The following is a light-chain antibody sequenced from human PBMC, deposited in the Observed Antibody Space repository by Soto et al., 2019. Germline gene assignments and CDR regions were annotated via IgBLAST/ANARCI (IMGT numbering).Light chain of an antibody. V-gene: IGLV2-14*01. CDR3: ISYTSSSTLLYV. CDR2: DVS. CDR1: SSDVGGYNY. J-gene: IGLJ1*01. Sequence: QSALTQPASVSGSPGQSITISCTGTSSDVGGYNYVSWYQQHPGKAPKLMIYDVSNRPSGVSNRFSGSKSGNTASLTISVLQAEDEADYYCISYTSSSTLLYVFGTGTKVTVL.